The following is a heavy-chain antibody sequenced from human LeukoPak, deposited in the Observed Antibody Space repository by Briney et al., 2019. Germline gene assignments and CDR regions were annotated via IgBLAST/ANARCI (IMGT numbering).Heavy chain of an antibody. CDR1: GGSFSGYY. Sequence: SETLSLTCVVYGGSFSGYYWSWIRQPPGKGLEWIGEINHSGSTNYNPPLKSRVTISVDTSKNQLSLQLSSVTAADTAGYYCARGKDGYNYRRGFYCDYWGQGTLVSVSS. CDR3: ARGKDGYNYRRGFYCDY. J-gene: IGHJ4*02. CDR2: INHSGST. D-gene: IGHD5-24*01. V-gene: IGHV4-34*01.